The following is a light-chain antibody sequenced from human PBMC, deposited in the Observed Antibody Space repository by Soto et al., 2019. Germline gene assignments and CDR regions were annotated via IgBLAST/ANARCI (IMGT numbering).Light chain of an antibody. J-gene: IGKJ1*01. CDR1: QGISSY. Sequence: AIQLTQTPSSLSASVGDRVTITCRASQGISSYLAWYQQKPGKAPKVLIYDASNLETGVPSRFSGSGSGTEFTLTISALQPEDFAIYYCQQYFSFPWTFGQGTKVDI. V-gene: IGKV1-13*02. CDR2: DAS. CDR3: QQYFSFPWT.